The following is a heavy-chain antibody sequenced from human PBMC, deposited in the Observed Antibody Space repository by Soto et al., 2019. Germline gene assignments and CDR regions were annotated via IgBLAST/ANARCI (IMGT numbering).Heavy chain of an antibody. Sequence: QVQLQESGPGLVKPSETLSLTCTVSGGSVSSGSYYWSWIRQPPGKGLEWIGYIYYRGSTNYNPSLRRRVTISLDTSKNQFSLKLISVTAADTAVYYCARGIVGWYQGRYYYGMDVWGQGTTVTVSS. CDR2: IYYRGST. J-gene: IGHJ6*02. CDR3: ARGIVGWYQGRYYYGMDV. V-gene: IGHV4-61*01. D-gene: IGHD6-19*01. CDR1: GGSVSSGSYY.